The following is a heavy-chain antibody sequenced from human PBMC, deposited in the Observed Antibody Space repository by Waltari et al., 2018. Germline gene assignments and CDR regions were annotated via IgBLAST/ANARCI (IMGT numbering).Heavy chain of an antibody. V-gene: IGHV4-38-2*01. CDR3: ARGQGY. J-gene: IGHJ4*02. CDR2: IHHSGRT. Sequence: QVQLQESGPGLVKPSETLSLTCAVSGYSISTDYYWVWIRQPPGKGLEWIGNIHHSGRTYYNPSLKSRVTISLDTSKNQFSLELSSLTAADTAVYYCARGQGYWGQGTLVTVSS. CDR1: GYSISTDYY.